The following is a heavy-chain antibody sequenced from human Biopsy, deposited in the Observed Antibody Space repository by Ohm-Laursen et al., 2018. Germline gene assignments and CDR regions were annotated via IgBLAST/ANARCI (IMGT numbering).Heavy chain of an antibody. Sequence: SLRLSCAAPEFIFSNYWMSWVRQAPGKGLEWISYLSSRGSNIYYADSVKGRFPVSRDNANNSLFLQMNSLRAEDTAVYYCAREAAIIDPRTRAFDYWGQGTLVTVSS. J-gene: IGHJ4*02. CDR2: LSSRGSNI. CDR1: EFIFSNYW. CDR3: AREAAIIDPRTRAFDY. V-gene: IGHV3-11*01. D-gene: IGHD6-25*01.